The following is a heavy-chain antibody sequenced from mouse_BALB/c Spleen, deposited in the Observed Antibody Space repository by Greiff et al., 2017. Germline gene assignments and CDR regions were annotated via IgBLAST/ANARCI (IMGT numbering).Heavy chain of an antibody. Sequence: EVMLVESGGGLVKPGGSLKLSCAASGFAFSSYDMSWVRQTPEKRLEWVAYISSGGGSTYYPDTVKGRFTISRDNAKNTLYLQMSSLKSEDTAMYYCARQGLLFDYWGQGTTLTVSS. D-gene: IGHD3-3*01. CDR2: ISSGGGST. CDR3: ARQGLLFDY. J-gene: IGHJ2*01. CDR1: GFAFSSYD. V-gene: IGHV5-12-1*01.